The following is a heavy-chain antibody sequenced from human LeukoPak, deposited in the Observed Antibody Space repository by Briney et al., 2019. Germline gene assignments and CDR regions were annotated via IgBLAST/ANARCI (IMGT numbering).Heavy chain of an antibody. CDR1: GGTFSSYA. J-gene: IGHJ4*02. V-gene: IGHV1-69*04. Sequence: ASVKVSCKASGGTFSSYAISWVRQAPGQGLEWMRRIIPILGIANYAQKFQGRVTITADKSISTAYLQWGSLKASDTAMYYCARQAPSIAAAAPPVDYWGQGTLVTVSS. CDR2: IIPILGIA. CDR3: ARQAPSIAAAAPPVDY. D-gene: IGHD6-13*01.